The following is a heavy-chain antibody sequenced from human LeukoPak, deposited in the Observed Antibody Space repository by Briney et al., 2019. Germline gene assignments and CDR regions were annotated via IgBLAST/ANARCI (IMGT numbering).Heavy chain of an antibody. V-gene: IGHV4-59*11. J-gene: IGHJ3*02. CDR1: GVSITTHF. CDR3: ARETGYCSSTSCYASRFDI. D-gene: IGHD2-2*03. CDR2: IYHSGAN. Sequence: PSETLSLTCSVSGVSITTHFWSWIRQAPGKGLEWIGYIYHSGANNYNPSLKSRVSISVDTSKNQFSLKLSSVTAADTAVYYCARETGYCSSTSCYASRFDIWGQGTMVTVSS.